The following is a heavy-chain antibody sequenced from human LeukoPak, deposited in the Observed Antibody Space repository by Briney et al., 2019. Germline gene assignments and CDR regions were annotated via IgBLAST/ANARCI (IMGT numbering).Heavy chain of an antibody. CDR3: GDLGSAGTDH. Sequence: GGSLRLSCAASGFTFSPHYMDWVRQSPGQGLEWVGLIRNKANGYTTVYAASVKGRFAISRDDSKNSVYLQMDSLKTEDTAVYYCGDLGSAGTDHWGQGTLVTVSS. D-gene: IGHD3-10*01. V-gene: IGHV3-72*01. CDR2: IRNKANGYTT. CDR1: GFTFSPHY. J-gene: IGHJ4*02.